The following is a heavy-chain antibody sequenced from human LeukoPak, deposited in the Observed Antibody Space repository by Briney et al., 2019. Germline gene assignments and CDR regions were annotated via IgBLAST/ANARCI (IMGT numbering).Heavy chain of an antibody. V-gene: IGHV4-30-2*01. CDR1: GGSINSGNG. D-gene: IGHD3-10*01. Sequence: PAETLSLTCAVSGGSINSGNGWRWIREPAGEGVEWIGYIYRSGSTLYNPSLKSRVSITIDKSKNQFSLKLNSVTAADTAFYFCARGGGFYGSGTTHFAYWGQGALVTVSS. CDR2: IYRSGST. CDR3: ARGGGFYGSGTTHFAY. J-gene: IGHJ4*02.